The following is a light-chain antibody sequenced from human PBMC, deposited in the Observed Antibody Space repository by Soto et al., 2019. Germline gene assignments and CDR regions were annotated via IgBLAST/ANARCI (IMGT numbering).Light chain of an antibody. CDR1: QSVSSH. CDR2: DAS. J-gene: IGKJ2*01. Sequence: EIVLTQSPAALSLSPGERAALSCRASQSVSSHLAWYQQKPGQAPRLLIYDASIRATAIPARFSGSGSGTDFTLTISSLEPEDFAVYYYQQRTTWPLTFGQGTKLEIK. CDR3: QQRTTWPLT. V-gene: IGKV3-11*01.